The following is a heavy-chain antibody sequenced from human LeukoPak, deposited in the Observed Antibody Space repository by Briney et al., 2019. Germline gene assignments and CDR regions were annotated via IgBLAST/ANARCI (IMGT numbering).Heavy chain of an antibody. CDR1: GFTFSSHW. V-gene: IGHV3-74*01. Sequence: GGSLRLSCAASGFTFSSHWMHWVRQVPGKGLVWVSRISTDGSATTYADSVKGRFTISRDNDKNTLYLQMNSLRAEDTAGYYCAGGGGDYDFWSGYSYGMDVWGQGTTVTVSS. CDR3: AGGGGDYDFWSGYSYGMDV. CDR2: ISTDGSAT. J-gene: IGHJ6*02. D-gene: IGHD3-3*01.